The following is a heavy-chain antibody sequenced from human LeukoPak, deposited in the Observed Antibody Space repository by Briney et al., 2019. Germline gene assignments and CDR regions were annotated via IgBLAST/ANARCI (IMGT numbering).Heavy chain of an antibody. CDR2: ISYDGSNK. CDR3: ARGGWSSPGNFDY. Sequence: GGSLRLSCAASGFTFSSYAMHWVRQAPGKGLEWVAVISYDGSNKYYADSVKGRFTISRDNSKNTLYLQMNSLRAEDTAVYYCARGGWSSPGNFDYWGQGTLVTVSS. V-gene: IGHV3-30-3*01. D-gene: IGHD2-8*02. CDR1: GFTFSSYA. J-gene: IGHJ4*02.